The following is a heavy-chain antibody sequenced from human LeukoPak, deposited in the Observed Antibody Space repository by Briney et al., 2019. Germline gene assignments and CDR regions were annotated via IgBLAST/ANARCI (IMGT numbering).Heavy chain of an antibody. V-gene: IGHV4-59*01. Sequence: SETLSLTCTVSGGSMSSYYWSWIRQPPGKGLENIGYVYNGGSTNYNPSLKSRVTISVDTSKNQFSLKLNSVTAADTAVYFCARGGASSKWLDSWGQGILVTVSS. CDR3: ARGGASSKWLDS. CDR1: GGSMSSYY. D-gene: IGHD4/OR15-4a*01. J-gene: IGHJ5*01. CDR2: VYNGGST.